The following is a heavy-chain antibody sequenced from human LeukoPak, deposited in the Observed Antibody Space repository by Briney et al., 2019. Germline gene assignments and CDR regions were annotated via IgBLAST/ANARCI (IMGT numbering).Heavy chain of an antibody. CDR3: AKRGVVIRVILVGFHKEAYYFDS. J-gene: IGHJ4*02. CDR1: GITLSNYG. V-gene: IGHV3-23*01. Sequence: GGSLRLSCAVAGITLSNYGMSWVRQAPGKGLERVAGISGSGGGTNYADSVKGRFTISRDNPRNTLYLQMNSLRAEDTAVYFCAKRGVVIRVILVGFHKEAYYFDSWGQGALVTVSS. CDR2: ISGSGGGT. D-gene: IGHD3-22*01.